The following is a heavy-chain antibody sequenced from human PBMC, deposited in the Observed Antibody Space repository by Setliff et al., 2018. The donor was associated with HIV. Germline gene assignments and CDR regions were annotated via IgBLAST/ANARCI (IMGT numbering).Heavy chain of an antibody. CDR3: ARELAAAGTGFQH. CDR1: GGSISSHF. CDR2: VHHSGTT. Sequence: PSETLSLTCTVSGGSISSHFWMWIRRPPGKGLEWIGYVHHSGTTNSKPSLRSRVTISVDTSKNQFSLKLSSVTAADTAVYYCARELAAAGTGFQHWGQGTLVTVSS. V-gene: IGHV4-59*11. D-gene: IGHD6-13*01. J-gene: IGHJ1*01.